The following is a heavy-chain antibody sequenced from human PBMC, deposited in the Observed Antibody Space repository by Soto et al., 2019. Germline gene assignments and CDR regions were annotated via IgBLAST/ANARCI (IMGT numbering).Heavy chain of an antibody. D-gene: IGHD2-15*01. J-gene: IGHJ5*02. CDR2: INPNSGGT. Sequence: QVQLVQSGAEVKKPGASVKVSCKASGYTFTGYYMHWVRQAPGQGREWMGWINPNSGGTNYAQKFQGRVTMTRDTSISTAYMELSSLRSDDTAVYYCARRVYCSGGSCYPEGWFDPWGQGTLVTGSS. CDR1: GYTFTGYY. V-gene: IGHV1-2*02. CDR3: ARRVYCSGGSCYPEGWFDP.